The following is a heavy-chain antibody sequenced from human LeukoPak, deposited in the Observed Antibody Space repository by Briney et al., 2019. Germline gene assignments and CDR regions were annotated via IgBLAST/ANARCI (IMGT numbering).Heavy chain of an antibody. D-gene: IGHD3-10*01. CDR3: ARVHYGSGSFNNWFDP. V-gene: IGHV1-2*02. J-gene: IGHJ5*02. CDR1: GYTFTSYG. Sequence: ASVKVSCKASGYTFTSYGISWVRQAPGQGLEWMGWINPNSGGTNYAQKFQGRVTMTRDTSISTAYMELSRLRSDDTAVYYCARVHYGSGSFNNWFDPWGQGTLVTVSS. CDR2: INPNSGGT.